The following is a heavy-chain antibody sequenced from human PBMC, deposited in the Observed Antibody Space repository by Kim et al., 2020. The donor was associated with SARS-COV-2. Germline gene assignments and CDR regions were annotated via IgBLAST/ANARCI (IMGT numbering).Heavy chain of an antibody. V-gene: IGHV1-8*01. D-gene: IGHD3-3*01. CDR2: MNPNSGNT. CDR1: GYTFTSYD. CDR3: ARGWLRFLEWLPNDAFDI. Sequence: ASVKVSCKASGYTFTSYDINWVRQATGQGLEWMGWMNPNSGNTGYAQKFQGRVTMTRNTSISTAYMELSSLRSEDTAVYYCARGWLRFLEWLPNDAFDIWGQGTMVTVSS. J-gene: IGHJ3*02.